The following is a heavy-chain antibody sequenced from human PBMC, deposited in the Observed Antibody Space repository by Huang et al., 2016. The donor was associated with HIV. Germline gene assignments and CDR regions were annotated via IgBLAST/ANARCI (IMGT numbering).Heavy chain of an antibody. Sequence: QVQLVQSGAAVKKPGASVKVSCKASGYTFTSYGISWVRQAPGKGLEWMGWISDYNEHKNYAKKLQGRGTMTTETSTSTAYRELRSLRSDDTAVYYCARDRGAVAGTSPGYWGQGTLVTVSS. V-gene: IGHV1-18*01. J-gene: IGHJ4*02. CDR2: ISDYNEHK. CDR1: GYTFTSYG. D-gene: IGHD6-19*01. CDR3: ARDRGAVAGTSPGY.